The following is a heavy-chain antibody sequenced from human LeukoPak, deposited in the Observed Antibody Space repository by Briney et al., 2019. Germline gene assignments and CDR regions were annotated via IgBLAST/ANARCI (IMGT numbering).Heavy chain of an antibody. CDR1: GGSFSGYY. D-gene: IGHD6-6*01. Sequence: PSETLSLTCAVYGGSFSGYYWSWIRQPPGKGLEWIGEINHSGSTNYNPSLKSRVTISLDTSKNQFSLRLNSVTAADTAIYYCARDLGYSSSSRYFYYMDVWGKGTTVTVSS. CDR3: ARDLGYSSSSRYFYYMDV. CDR2: INHSGST. J-gene: IGHJ6*03. V-gene: IGHV4-34*01.